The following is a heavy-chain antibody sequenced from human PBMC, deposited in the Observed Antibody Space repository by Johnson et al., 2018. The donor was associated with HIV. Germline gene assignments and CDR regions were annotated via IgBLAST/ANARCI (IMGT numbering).Heavy chain of an antibody. J-gene: IGHJ3*02. CDR3: ARDWGGYCSGGSCYGDAFDI. CDR2: IKEDGSEK. CDR1: GFTFVDYG. Sequence: VPLVESGGGVVRPGGSLSLSCAAPGFTFVDYGMSWVRQAPGKGLEWVANIKEDGSEKFYVDSVKGRLTISIDNAKNSLYLQMNSLRAEDTAVYYCARDWGGYCSGGSCYGDAFDIWGQGTRVTVSS. D-gene: IGHD2-15*01. V-gene: IGHV3-7*01.